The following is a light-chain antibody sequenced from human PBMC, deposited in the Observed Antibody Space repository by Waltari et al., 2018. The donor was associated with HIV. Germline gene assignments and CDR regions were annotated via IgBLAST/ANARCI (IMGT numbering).Light chain of an antibody. CDR2: EVS. V-gene: IGLV2-8*01. J-gene: IGLJ2*01. CDR1: SSDIGLYNF. Sequence: QSALTKPPSASGSPGQSVTISCAGTSSDIGLYNFVSWYQHHPGKAPKLMISEVSRRPSGVPDRFSVSTSGNTASLTVSGLQAEDDAAYYCFSYAGNNYLLFGGGTKLTVL. CDR3: FSYAGNNYLL.